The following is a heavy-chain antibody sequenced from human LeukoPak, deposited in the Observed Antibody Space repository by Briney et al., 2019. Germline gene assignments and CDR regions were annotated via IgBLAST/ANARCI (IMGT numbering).Heavy chain of an antibody. CDR2: ISAYNGNT. D-gene: IGHD3-10*01. Sequence: ASVKVSCKASGYTFTSYGISWVRQAPGQGLEWMGRISAYNGNTNYAQKLQGRVTMTTDTSTSTAYMELRSLRSDDTAVYYCARDSPLRFGELLYPFDPWGQGTLVTVSS. CDR3: ARDSPLRFGELLYPFDP. J-gene: IGHJ5*02. V-gene: IGHV1-18*04. CDR1: GYTFTSYG.